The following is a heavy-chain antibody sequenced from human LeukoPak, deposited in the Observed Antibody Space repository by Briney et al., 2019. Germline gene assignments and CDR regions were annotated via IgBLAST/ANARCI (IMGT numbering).Heavy chain of an antibody. CDR2: IYTSGST. J-gene: IGHJ1*01. V-gene: IGHV4-4*07. CDR1: GGSISSYY. CDR3: ARGGYGTSVEYFQR. D-gene: IGHD3-22*01. Sequence: PSETLSLTCTVSGGSISSYYWSWIRQPAGKGLEWIGRIYTSGSTNYNPSLKSRVTMSVDTSKNQFSLKLSSVTAADTAVYYCARGGYGTSVEYFQRWGQGTLVTVSS.